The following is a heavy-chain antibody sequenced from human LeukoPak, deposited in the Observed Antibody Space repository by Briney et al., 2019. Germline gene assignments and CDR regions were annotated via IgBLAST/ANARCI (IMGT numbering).Heavy chain of an antibody. CDR3: ARTQLLYGGYYYYYMDV. CDR2: INPSGGST. CDR1: GYTFTSYY. D-gene: IGHD2-2*02. J-gene: IGHJ6*03. V-gene: IGHV1-46*01. Sequence: ASVKVSCKASGYTFTSYYMHWVRQAPGQGLEWMGIINPSGGSTSYAQKFQGRVTITRDTSTSTAYMELSSLRSEDTAVYYCARTQLLYGGYYYYYMDVWGKGTTVTVSS.